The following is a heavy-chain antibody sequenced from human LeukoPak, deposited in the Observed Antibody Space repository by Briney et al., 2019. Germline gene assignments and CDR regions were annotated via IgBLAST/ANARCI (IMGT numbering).Heavy chain of an antibody. Sequence: SESMSLTCAVSGGPFSGYFWSWIRPFSGKLMEWIGEIHNSGTTNYNPSLNSRVTISEDTSKNQFYLNLSSVTAADTAVYYCARRYYYNLGSFPFDFWGQGTLVTVSS. D-gene: IGHD3-10*01. CDR1: GGPFSGYF. CDR3: ARRYYYNLGSFPFDF. J-gene: IGHJ4*02. CDR2: IHNSGTT. V-gene: IGHV4-34*01.